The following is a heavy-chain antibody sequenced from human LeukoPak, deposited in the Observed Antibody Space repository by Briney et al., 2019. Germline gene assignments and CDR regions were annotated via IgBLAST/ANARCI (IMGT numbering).Heavy chain of an antibody. CDR1: GGSISSSSYY. CDR3: ARDSGNLYGYGAFGY. V-gene: IGHV4-39*07. Sequence: SETLSLTCTVSGGSISSSSYYWGWIRQPPGKGLEWIGSIYYSGSTYYNPSLKSRVTISVDTSKNQFSLKLSSVTAADTAVYYCARDSGNLYGYGAFGYWGQGTLVTVSS. J-gene: IGHJ4*02. CDR2: IYYSGST. D-gene: IGHD5-18*01.